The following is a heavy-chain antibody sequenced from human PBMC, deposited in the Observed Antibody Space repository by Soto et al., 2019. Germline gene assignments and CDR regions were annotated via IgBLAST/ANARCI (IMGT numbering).Heavy chain of an antibody. Sequence: EVQLLDSGGSLVQPGGSLRLSCEASGFTFNGYAMNWVRQAPGKGLEWVSYISAHGRDIDFADSVKGRFTISRDNSKNTLSLQINSLRADDTALYYCVTEDGGGPFDYWGQGTLVTVSS. CDR2: ISAHGRDI. J-gene: IGHJ4*02. CDR1: GFTFNGYA. CDR3: VTEDGGGPFDY. D-gene: IGHD2-15*01. V-gene: IGHV3-23*01.